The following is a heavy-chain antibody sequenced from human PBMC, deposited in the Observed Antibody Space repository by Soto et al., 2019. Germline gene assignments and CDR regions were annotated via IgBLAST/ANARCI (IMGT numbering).Heavy chain of an antibody. Sequence: SETLSLTCTVSGGSISSYYWSWIRQPPGKGLEWIGYIYYSGSTNYNPSLKSRVTISVDTSKNQFSLKLSSVTAADTAVYYCARRQWSSCSSTSCYWYFDYWGQGTLVTVSS. D-gene: IGHD2-2*01. CDR3: ARRQWSSCSSTSCYWYFDY. CDR1: GGSISSYY. V-gene: IGHV4-59*08. J-gene: IGHJ4*02. CDR2: IYYSGST.